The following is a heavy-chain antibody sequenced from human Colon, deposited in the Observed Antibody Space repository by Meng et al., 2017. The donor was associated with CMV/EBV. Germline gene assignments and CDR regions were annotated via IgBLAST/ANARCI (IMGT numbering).Heavy chain of an antibody. CDR3: AREGHNWTGFDY. CDR2: VYSGGST. D-gene: IGHD1-20*01. CDR1: GFTFSTYS. Sequence: GGSLRLSCAASGFTFSTYSMNWVRQAPGKGLEWVSVVYSGGSTYYADAVKGRFTVSRDNSKNTVYLQINGLRPEDTAVYYCAREGHNWTGFDYWGQGTLVTVSS. V-gene: IGHV3-66*02. J-gene: IGHJ4*02.